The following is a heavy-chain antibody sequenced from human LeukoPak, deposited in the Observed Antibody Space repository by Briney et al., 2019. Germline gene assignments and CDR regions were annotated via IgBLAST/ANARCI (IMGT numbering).Heavy chain of an antibody. Sequence: RGCLRPSCAASAFTSAIYGMNCVRRAPHGREEWGAVISTDGGGKSYADSVKGRFSIHRENSNNTVYLHMNRLIAEETAVYYCARGGRIVVATADQYYFDNWGQGTLVTVSS. V-gene: IGHV3-33*01. J-gene: IGHJ4*02. D-gene: IGHD2-21*02. CDR3: ARGGRIVVATADQYYFDN. CDR2: ISTDGGGK. CDR1: AFTSAIYG.